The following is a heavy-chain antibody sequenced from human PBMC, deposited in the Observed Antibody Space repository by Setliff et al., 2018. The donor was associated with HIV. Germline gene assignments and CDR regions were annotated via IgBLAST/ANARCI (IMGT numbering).Heavy chain of an antibody. CDR2: IYNSAST. Sequence: SETLSLTCTVSGDSISTDYWTWIRQPPGKGLEWIGYIYNSASTSYNPSLKSRVTILVDTSKNQFSLKLSSVTAADTAVYYCARGHYYDGSGQYYFDYWGQGTLVTVSS. V-gene: IGHV4-59*12. CDR3: ARGHYYDGSGQYYFDY. J-gene: IGHJ4*02. CDR1: GDSISTDY. D-gene: IGHD3-22*01.